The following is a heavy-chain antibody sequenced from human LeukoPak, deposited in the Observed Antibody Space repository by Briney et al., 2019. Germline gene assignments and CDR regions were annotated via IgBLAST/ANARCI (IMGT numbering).Heavy chain of an antibody. D-gene: IGHD2-2*01. V-gene: IGHV3-30*02. CDR3: ARAVVVPGYYYMDV. J-gene: IGHJ6*03. CDR1: GFTFSSYG. Sequence: PGGSLRLSFAASGFTFSSYGMHWVRQAPGKGLEWVAFIRYDGSNKYYADSVKGRFTISRDNAKNSLYLQMNSLRAEDTAVYYCARAVVVPGYYYMDVWGKGTTVTVSS. CDR2: IRYDGSNK.